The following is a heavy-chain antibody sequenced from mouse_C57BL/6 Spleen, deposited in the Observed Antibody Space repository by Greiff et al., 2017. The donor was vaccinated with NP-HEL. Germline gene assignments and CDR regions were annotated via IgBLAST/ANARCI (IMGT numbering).Heavy chain of an antibody. D-gene: IGHD2-3*01. Sequence: QVQLQQPGAELVKPGASVKLSCKASGYTFTSYWMHWVKQRPGQGLEWIGMIHPNSGSTNYNEKFKSKATLTVDKSSSTAYMQLSSLTSEDSAVYYCARDDGLYYYAMDYWGQGTSVTVSS. CDR3: ARDDGLYYYAMDY. V-gene: IGHV1-64*01. CDR2: IHPNSGST. J-gene: IGHJ4*01. CDR1: GYTFTSYW.